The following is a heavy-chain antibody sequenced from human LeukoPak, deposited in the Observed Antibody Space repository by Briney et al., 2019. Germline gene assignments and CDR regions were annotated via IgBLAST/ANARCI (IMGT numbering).Heavy chain of an antibody. D-gene: IGHD3-10*01. CDR3: GKLFYSSGMYHFDY. V-gene: IGHV3-23*01. CDR2: ISGSGGGT. CDR1: GFTFSSYA. Sequence: GGSLRLSCAASGFTFSSYAMMWVRQPPGKGLAWVSTISGSGGGTYYADSVKGRFTISRDNSKNTLYLQMNSLRAEDTAVFYCGKLFYSSGMYHFDYWGQGTLVTVSS. J-gene: IGHJ4*02.